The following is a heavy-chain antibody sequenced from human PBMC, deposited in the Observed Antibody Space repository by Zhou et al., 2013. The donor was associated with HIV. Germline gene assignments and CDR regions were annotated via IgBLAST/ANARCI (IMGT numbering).Heavy chain of an antibody. V-gene: IGHV1-69*04. D-gene: IGHD2-15*01. CDR3: ARVEGGKGHFDY. J-gene: IGHJ4*02. CDR2: IIPILGIA. CDR1: GGTFSSYA. Sequence: QVQLVQSGAEVKKPGSSVKVSCKASGGTFSSYAISWVRQAPGQGLEWMGRIIPILGIANYAQKFQGRVTITADKSTSTAYMELSSLRSEDTAVYYCARVEGGKGHFDYWGQGTLVTVSS.